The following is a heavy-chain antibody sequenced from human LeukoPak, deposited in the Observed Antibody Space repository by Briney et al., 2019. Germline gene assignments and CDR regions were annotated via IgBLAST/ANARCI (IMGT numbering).Heavy chain of an antibody. V-gene: IGHV1-3*03. CDR1: GYTFTSYT. J-gene: IGHJ5*02. D-gene: IGHD5-18*01. CDR2: INPSNGNT. CDR3: ARAGYNYGFNGRWFDP. Sequence: ASVKVSCKASGYTFTSYTMHWVRQAPGQGLEWMGWINPSNGNTEYSQEFQGRVIITRDTSASTAYMELSSLRSEDMAVYYCARAGYNYGFNGRWFDPWGQGTLVTVSS.